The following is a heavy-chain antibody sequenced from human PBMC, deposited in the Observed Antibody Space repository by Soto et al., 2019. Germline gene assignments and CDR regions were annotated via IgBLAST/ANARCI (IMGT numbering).Heavy chain of an antibody. J-gene: IGHJ4*02. CDR2: MNPNSGNT. V-gene: IGHV1-8*01. Sequence: QVQLVQSGAEVKKPGASVKVSCKASGYTFTSYDINWVRQATGQGLEWMGWMNPNSGNTGYAQKFQGRDTMTRNTHMSTAYMGQSSTRSEEAGVYYCEGEKGGGSHLDSWGEGTLVNVSP. D-gene: IGHD1-26*01. CDR3: EGEKGGGSHLDS. CDR1: GYTFTSYD.